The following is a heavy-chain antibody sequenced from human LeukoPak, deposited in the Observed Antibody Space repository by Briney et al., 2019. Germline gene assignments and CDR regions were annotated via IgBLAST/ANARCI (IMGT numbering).Heavy chain of an antibody. J-gene: IGHJ3*02. V-gene: IGHV4-4*07. D-gene: IGHD3-22*01. Sequence: SETLSLTCTVSGGSISSYYWSWIRQPAGKGLEWIGRIYTSGSTNYNPSLKSRVTMSVDTSKNQFSLKLSSVTAADTAVYYCASRPMYYYDSSGYPALFAFDIWGQGTMVTVSS. CDR1: GGSISSYY. CDR3: ASRPMYYYDSSGYPALFAFDI. CDR2: IYTSGST.